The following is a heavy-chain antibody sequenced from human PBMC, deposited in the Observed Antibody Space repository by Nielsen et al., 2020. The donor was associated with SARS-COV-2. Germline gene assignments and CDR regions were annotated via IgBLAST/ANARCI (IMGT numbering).Heavy chain of an antibody. CDR3: ARGSAIAAAGHYFDY. J-gene: IGHJ4*02. CDR2: INHSGST. CDR1: GGSFSGYY. Sequence: LSLTCAVYGGSFSGYYWSWIRQPPGKGLEWIGEINHSGSTNYNPSLKSRVTISVDTSKNQFSLKLSSVTAADTAVYYCARGSAIAAAGHYFDYWGQGTLVTVSS. V-gene: IGHV4-34*01. D-gene: IGHD6-13*01.